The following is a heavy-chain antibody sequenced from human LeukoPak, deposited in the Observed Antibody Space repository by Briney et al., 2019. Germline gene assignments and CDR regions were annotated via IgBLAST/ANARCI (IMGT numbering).Heavy chain of an antibody. V-gene: IGHV3-7*01. Sequence: AGGSLRLSCAASGLTFSSYAMSWVRQAPGKGLEWVANIKQDGSEKYYVDSVTGRFTISRDNAKNSLYLQMNSLRAEDTAVYFCARWATSYDFWGQGTLVTVSS. CDR1: GLTFSSYA. CDR3: ARWATSYDF. D-gene: IGHD3-10*01. CDR2: IKQDGSEK. J-gene: IGHJ4*02.